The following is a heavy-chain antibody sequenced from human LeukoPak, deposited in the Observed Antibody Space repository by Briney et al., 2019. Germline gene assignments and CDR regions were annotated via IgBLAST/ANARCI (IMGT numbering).Heavy chain of an antibody. V-gene: IGHV4-61*01. CDR2: ISYNENT. J-gene: IGHJ6*04. Sequence: SETLSLTCTVSGGSVSSGTYCWTWIRQPPGKGLEWIAYISYNENTNYNPSLKSRLTISLDTSSNQFSLRLSSVTAADTAVYYCAREASLVRGIFITRYGLDVWGKGTTVTVSS. CDR3: AREASLVRGIFITRYGLDV. D-gene: IGHD3-10*01. CDR1: GGSVSSGTYC.